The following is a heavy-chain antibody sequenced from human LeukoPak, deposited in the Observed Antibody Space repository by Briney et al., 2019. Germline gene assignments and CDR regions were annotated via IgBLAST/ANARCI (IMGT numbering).Heavy chain of an antibody. V-gene: IGHV3-11*06. CDR3: ATSLYSSSWYPFDY. CDR1: GFTFSDYY. Sequence: GGSLRLSCAASGFTFSDYYMSCIRQAPGKGLEWVSYISSSSSYTNYADSVKGRFTISRDNAKNSLYLQMNSLRAEDTAVYYCATSLYSSSWYPFDYWGQGTLVTVSS. D-gene: IGHD6-13*01. J-gene: IGHJ4*02. CDR2: ISSSSSYT.